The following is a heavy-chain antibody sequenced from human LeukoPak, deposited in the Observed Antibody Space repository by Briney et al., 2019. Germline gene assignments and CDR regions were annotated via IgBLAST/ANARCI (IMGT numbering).Heavy chain of an antibody. CDR1: GFTFSSYS. V-gene: IGHV3-23*01. J-gene: IGHJ4*02. Sequence: PGGSLRLSCAASGFTFSSYSMSWVRQAPGKGLEWVSAISGSDGSTYYADSVKGRFTISRDNSKNTLYLQMRSLRAEDTAVYYCAKDLSPGVYWGQGTLVTVSS. CDR3: AKDLSPGVY. CDR2: ISGSDGST. D-gene: IGHD2-8*01.